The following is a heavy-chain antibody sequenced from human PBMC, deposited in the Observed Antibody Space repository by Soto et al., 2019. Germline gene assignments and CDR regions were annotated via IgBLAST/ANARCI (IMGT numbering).Heavy chain of an antibody. CDR1: GFSFSSYG. CDR3: AKATYSGSYFSDY. Sequence: QVQLVESGGGVVQPGRSRRLSCAASGFSFSSYGLHWVRQAPGKGLEWVAAISYDGSNEYYADSVKGRFTISRDNSKNTLYLQMNSLRAEDTAVYYCAKATYSGSYFSDYCGQGTLVTVSS. V-gene: IGHV3-30*18. D-gene: IGHD1-26*01. J-gene: IGHJ4*02. CDR2: ISYDGSNE.